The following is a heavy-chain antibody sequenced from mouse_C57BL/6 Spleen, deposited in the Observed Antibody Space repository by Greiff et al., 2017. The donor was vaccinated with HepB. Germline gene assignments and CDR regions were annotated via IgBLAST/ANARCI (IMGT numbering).Heavy chain of an antibody. Sequence: QVQLKQPGAELVRPGSSVKLSCKASGYTFTSYWMHWVKQRPIQGLEWIGNTDPSDSETHYNQKFKDKATLTVDKSSSTAYMQLSSLTSEDSAVYYCARAPDSNYFDYWGQGTTLTVSS. V-gene: IGHV1-52*01. CDR2: TDPSDSET. CDR3: ARAPDSNYFDY. D-gene: IGHD2-5*01. CDR1: GYTFTSYW. J-gene: IGHJ2*01.